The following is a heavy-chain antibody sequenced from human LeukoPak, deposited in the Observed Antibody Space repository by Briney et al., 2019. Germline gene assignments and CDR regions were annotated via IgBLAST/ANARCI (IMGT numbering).Heavy chain of an antibody. D-gene: IGHD6-19*01. V-gene: IGHV3-48*03. J-gene: IGHJ4*02. CDR2: ISSSGNTI. Sequence: GGSLRLSCAASEFTFTSYELNWVRQAPGKGLEWVSYISSSGNTISYADSVKGRFTISRDNAKNSLYLQMNSLRAEDTAVYYCAGSSGWARYFDYWGQGTLVTVSS. CDR1: EFTFTSYE. CDR3: AGSSGWARYFDY.